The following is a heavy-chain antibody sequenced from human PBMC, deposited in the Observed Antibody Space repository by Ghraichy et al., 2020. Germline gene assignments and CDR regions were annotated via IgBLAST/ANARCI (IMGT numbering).Heavy chain of an antibody. CDR3: ARRVAATKGFDY. CDR1: GFTFSNYV. Sequence: GGSLRLSCAASGFTFSNYVMSWVRQAPGRGPQWVSAINGGGVNTYYADSVKGRFTISRDNSKNTLSLQMDSLRAEDTAVYYCARRVAATKGFDYWGQGALVTVSS. V-gene: IGHV3-23*01. CDR2: INGGGVNT. D-gene: IGHD1-26*01. J-gene: IGHJ4*02.